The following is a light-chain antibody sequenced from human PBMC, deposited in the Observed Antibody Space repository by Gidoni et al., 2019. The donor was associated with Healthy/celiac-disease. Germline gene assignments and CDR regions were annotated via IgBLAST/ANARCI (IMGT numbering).Light chain of an antibody. Sequence: ELVLTPSPGTLSLSPGERATLSCRASQSVSSSYLAWYQQKPGQAPRLLIYGASSRATGIPDRFSGCGSGTDFTLTISRLEPEDFAVYYCQQYGSSPTLTFGGGTKVEIK. CDR1: QSVSSSY. V-gene: IGKV3-20*01. CDR2: GAS. J-gene: IGKJ4*01. CDR3: QQYGSSPTLT.